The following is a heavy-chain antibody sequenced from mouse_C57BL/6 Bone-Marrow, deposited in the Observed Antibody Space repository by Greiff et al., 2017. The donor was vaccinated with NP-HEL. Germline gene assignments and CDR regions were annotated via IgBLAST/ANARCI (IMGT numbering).Heavy chain of an antibody. CDR2: ISDGGSYT. V-gene: IGHV5-4*01. D-gene: IGHD2-2*01. CDR1: GFTFSSYA. CDR3: AREERRLRRLFDY. J-gene: IGHJ2*01. Sequence: EVHLVESGGGLVKPGGSLKLSCAASGFTFSSYAMSWVRQTPEKRLEWVATISDGGSYTYYPDNVKGRFTISRDNAKNNLYLQMSHLKSEDTAMYYCAREERRLRRLFDYWGQGTTLTVSS.